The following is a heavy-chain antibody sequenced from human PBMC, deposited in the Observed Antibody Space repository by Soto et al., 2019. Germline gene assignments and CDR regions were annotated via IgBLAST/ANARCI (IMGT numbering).Heavy chain of an antibody. J-gene: IGHJ4*02. Sequence: QVQLVQSGAEVKKPGSSVKVSCTASGGTFSTYAISWVRQAPGQGPEWMGGIIPLFGTPNYAQRFRGRVTITADEATSTGSMELRSLASEDTAIYFCVSAPFYASGDHLLGWGQGTPVTVTS. V-gene: IGHV1-69*12. CDR1: GGTFSTYA. CDR2: IIPLFGTP. D-gene: IGHD3-10*01. CDR3: VSAPFYASGDHLLG.